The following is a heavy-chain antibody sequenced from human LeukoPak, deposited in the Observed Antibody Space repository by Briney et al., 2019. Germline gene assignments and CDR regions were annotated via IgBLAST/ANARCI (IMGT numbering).Heavy chain of an antibody. Sequence: PGGSLRLSCVASGFNLSAYAMHWARQAPGKGLEWVSLIRYDGSDKYYADSVKGRFTISGDISKNTLNLQMNSLRAEDTAVYYCAKDASSSSSLGDWGQGTLVTASS. CDR2: IRYDGSDK. J-gene: IGHJ4*02. CDR1: GFNLSAYA. V-gene: IGHV3-30*02. CDR3: AKDASSSSSLGD. D-gene: IGHD6-6*01.